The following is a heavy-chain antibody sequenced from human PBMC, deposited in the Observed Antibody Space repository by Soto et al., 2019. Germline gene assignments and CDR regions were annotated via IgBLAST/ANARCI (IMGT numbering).Heavy chain of an antibody. CDR3: VKDLVPGSSGSYVDY. CDR2: ISGNGGST. Sequence: GGSLRLSCAASGFTFGSYVMSWVRQAPGKGLEWVSVISGNGGSTYYADSVKGRFTISRDNSKNTLYLQMSSLRAEDTAVYYCVKDLVPGSSGSYVDYWGQGTLVTVSS. J-gene: IGHJ4*02. D-gene: IGHD1-26*01. V-gene: IGHV3-23*01. CDR1: GFTFGSYV.